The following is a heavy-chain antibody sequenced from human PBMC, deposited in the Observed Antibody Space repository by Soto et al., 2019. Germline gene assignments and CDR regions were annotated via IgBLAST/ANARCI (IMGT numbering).Heavy chain of an antibody. J-gene: IGHJ6*02. V-gene: IGHV4-59*08. CDR3: ARLSRSCCYYYYGMDV. D-gene: IGHD6-13*01. CDR2: IYYSGST. CDR1: GGSISSYY. Sequence: PSETLALTCTVSGGSISSYYWSWIRQPPGKGLEWIGYIYYSGSTNYNPSLKSRVTISVDTSKNQFSLKLSSVTAADTAVYYCARLSRSCCYYYYGMDVWGQGTTVTV.